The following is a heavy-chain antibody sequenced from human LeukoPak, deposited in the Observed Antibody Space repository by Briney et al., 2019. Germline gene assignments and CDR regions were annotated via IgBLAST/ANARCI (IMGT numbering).Heavy chain of an antibody. V-gene: IGHV3-74*01. J-gene: IGHJ3*02. CDR1: GFTFSIHR. Sequence: GGSLRLSCAASGFTFSIHRMHWVRHAPGKGLVWVSRINIDGRTTNYADSVKGRFTISRDNAKNTLYLQMNSLRAEDTAVYYCAREGRGTNAFDIWGQGTMVTVSS. CDR3: AREGRGTNAFDI. D-gene: IGHD2-8*01. CDR2: INIDGRTT.